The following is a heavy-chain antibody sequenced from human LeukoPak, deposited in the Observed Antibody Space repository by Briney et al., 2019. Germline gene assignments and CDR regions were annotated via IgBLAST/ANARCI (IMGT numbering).Heavy chain of an antibody. CDR2: IYYSGTT. J-gene: IGHJ4*02. CDR1: GGSISSHY. V-gene: IGHV4-59*11. Sequence: SETLSLTCTVSGGSISSHYWNWIRQPPGKGLEWIGYIYYSGTTNYNPSLKSRVTISVDTSKNQFSLKLSSVTAADTAVYYCARGVYIAAAQYAYWGQGTLVTVSS. CDR3: ARGVYIAAAQYAY. D-gene: IGHD6-13*01.